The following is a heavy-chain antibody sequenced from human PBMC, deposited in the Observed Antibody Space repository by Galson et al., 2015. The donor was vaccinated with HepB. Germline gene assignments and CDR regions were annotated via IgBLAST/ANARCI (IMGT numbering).Heavy chain of an antibody. CDR1: GYTFTSYG. V-gene: IGHV1-18*01. CDR2: INPYNGNT. CDR3: ARVGWLQPLFDY. J-gene: IGHJ4*02. D-gene: IGHD5-24*01. Sequence: SVKVSCKASGYTFTSYGISWVRQAPGQGLEWMGWINPYNGNTNYAQKLQGRVTMTTDTSTSTVYMELRSPRSDDTAVYYCARVGWLQPLFDYWGQGTLVTVSS.